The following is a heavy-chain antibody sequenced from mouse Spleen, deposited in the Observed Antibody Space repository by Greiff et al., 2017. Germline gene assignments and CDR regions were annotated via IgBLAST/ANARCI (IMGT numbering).Heavy chain of an antibody. V-gene: IGHV2-2*02. CDR3: ARMGGSLFAY. D-gene: IGHD1-1*02. CDR1: GFSLTSYG. Sequence: VKVVESGPGLVQPSQSLSITCTVSGFSLTSYGVHWVRQSPGKGLEWLGVIWSGGSTDYNAAFISRLSISKDNSKSQVFFKMNSLQANDTAIYYCARMGGSLFAYWGQGTLVTVSA. CDR2: IWSGGST. J-gene: IGHJ3*01.